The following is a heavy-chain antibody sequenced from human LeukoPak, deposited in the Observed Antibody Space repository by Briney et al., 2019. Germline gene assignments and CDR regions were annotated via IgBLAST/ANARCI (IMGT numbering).Heavy chain of an antibody. D-gene: IGHD3-22*01. CDR2: ISSSGSTI. V-gene: IGHV3-48*03. CDR3: ASSGYDSSGYPIDY. CDR1: GFTFSSYE. Sequence: PGGSLRLSCAASGFTFSSYEMNWVRPAPGKGLEWVLYISSSGSTIYYADSVKGRFTISRDNAKNSLYLQMNSLRAEDTAVYYCASSGYDSSGYPIDYWGQGTLVTVSS. J-gene: IGHJ4*02.